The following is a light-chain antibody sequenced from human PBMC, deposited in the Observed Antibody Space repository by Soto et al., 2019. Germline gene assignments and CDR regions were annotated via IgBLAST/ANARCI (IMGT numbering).Light chain of an antibody. CDR2: DAS. V-gene: IGKV1-33*01. Sequence: DIQMTQSASSLSASVGYRVTVTCQASQDISNYLNWYRQKPGKAPKLLIYDASNLETGVPSRFSGSGSGTDFTFTISSLQPEDIATYYCQQYDNLPLTFGPGTKVDNK. CDR1: QDISNY. CDR3: QQYDNLPLT. J-gene: IGKJ3*01.